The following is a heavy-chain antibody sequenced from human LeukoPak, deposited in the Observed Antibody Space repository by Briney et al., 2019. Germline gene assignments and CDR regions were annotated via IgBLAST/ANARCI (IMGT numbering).Heavy chain of an antibody. CDR1: GYTFTSYG. V-gene: IGHV1-18*01. Sequence: ASVKVSCKASGYTFTSYGISWVRQAPGQGLEWMGWISAYNGNTNYAQKFQGRVTMTRDTSISTAYMELSRLRSDDTAVYYCARGSYDFWSGYRSFDYWGQGTLVTVSS. CDR3: ARGSYDFWSGYRSFDY. CDR2: ISAYNGNT. D-gene: IGHD3-3*01. J-gene: IGHJ4*02.